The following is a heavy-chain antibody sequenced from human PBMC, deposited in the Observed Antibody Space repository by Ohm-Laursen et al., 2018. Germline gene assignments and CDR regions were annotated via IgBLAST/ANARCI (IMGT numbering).Heavy chain of an antibody. CDR1: GGSLSGYY. J-gene: IGHJ4*02. Sequence: SETLSLTCAVYGGSLSGYYWSWIRQHPGKGLEWIGYIYYSGGTYFNPSLKSRVTISVDTSKNQFSLKLTSVTAADTAVYYCARGKFGDLDFDYWGQGTLVTVYS. D-gene: IGHD3-10*01. V-gene: IGHV4-31*11. CDR2: IYYSGGT. CDR3: ARGKFGDLDFDY.